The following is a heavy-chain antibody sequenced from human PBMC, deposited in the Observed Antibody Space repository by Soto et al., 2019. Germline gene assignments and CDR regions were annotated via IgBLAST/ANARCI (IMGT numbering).Heavy chain of an antibody. CDR3: ARPPASSGWYYFDY. D-gene: IGHD6-19*01. J-gene: IGHJ4*02. V-gene: IGHV3-48*02. CDR2: ISSSSSTI. CDR1: GFTFSSYS. Sequence: GGSLRLSCAASGFTFSSYSMNWVRQAPGKGLEWVSYISSSSSTIYYADSVKGRFTISRDNAKNSLYLQMNSLRDEDTAVYYCARPPASSGWYYFDYWGQGTLVTVSS.